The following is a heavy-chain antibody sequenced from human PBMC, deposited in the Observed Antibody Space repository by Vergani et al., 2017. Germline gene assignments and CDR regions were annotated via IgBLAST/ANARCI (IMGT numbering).Heavy chain of an antibody. CDR2: ISPDGFST. CDR1: GYTFTAYY. Sequence: QVQLVQSGAEVGKPGASVKISCKASGYTFTAYYIHWVRQAPEQGLEWVGVISPDGFSTFYAQKFQGRVTITRDTSTSTVYVEVPSLRSDDTAVYYCAREPPLTGFFDYWGQGTLVTVSS. J-gene: IGHJ4*02. CDR3: AREPPLTGFFDY. V-gene: IGHV1-46*03. D-gene: IGHD3-9*01.